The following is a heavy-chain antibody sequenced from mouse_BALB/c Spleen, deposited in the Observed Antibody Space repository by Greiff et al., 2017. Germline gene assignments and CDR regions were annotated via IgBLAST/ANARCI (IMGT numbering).Heavy chain of an antibody. CDR2: ISSGSSTI. CDR1: GFTFSSFG. Sequence: EVQVVESGGGLVQPGGSRKLSCAASGFTFSSFGMHWVRQAPEKGLEWVAYISSGSSTIYYADTVKGRFTISRDNPKNTLFLQMTSLRSEDTAMYYCAREGGIYYGYYFDDWGQGTTLTVSS. V-gene: IGHV5-17*02. D-gene: IGHD2-1*01. J-gene: IGHJ2*01. CDR3: AREGGIYYGYYFDD.